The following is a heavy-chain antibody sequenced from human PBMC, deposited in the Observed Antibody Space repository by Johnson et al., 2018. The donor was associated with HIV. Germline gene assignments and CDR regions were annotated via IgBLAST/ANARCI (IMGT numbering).Heavy chain of an antibody. CDR1: GFTFSNFA. J-gene: IGHJ3*02. D-gene: IGHD3-10*01. Sequence: QVQLVESGGGLVQPGGSLRLSCAVSGFTFSNFAMHWVRQAPGKGLEYVSAISSNGIGTYYADSVKGRFTVSRDNSKNTLYLQMNSLGAEDTAVYYCAKPYSTMVQGVGHPRRPGLIDIWGQGTKVTVAS. CDR2: ISSNGIGT. CDR3: AKPYSTMVQGVGHPRRPGLIDI. V-gene: IGHV3-64*04.